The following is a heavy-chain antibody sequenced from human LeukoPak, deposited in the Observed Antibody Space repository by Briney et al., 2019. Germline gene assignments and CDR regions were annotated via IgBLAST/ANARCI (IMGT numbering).Heavy chain of an antibody. J-gene: IGHJ6*03. CDR3: ASSGFRYYYYMDV. CDR1: GGSISTYY. Sequence: SETLSLTCTVSGGSISTYYWSWIRQPPGKGLEWIGYIYYSGSTNYNPSLKSRVTTSVDTSKNQFSLKLSSVTAADTAVYYCASSGFRYYYYMDVWGKGTTVTVSS. D-gene: IGHD5-12*01. CDR2: IYYSGST. V-gene: IGHV4-59*01.